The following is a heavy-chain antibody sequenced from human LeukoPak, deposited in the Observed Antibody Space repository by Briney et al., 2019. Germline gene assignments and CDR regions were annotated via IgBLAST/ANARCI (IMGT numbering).Heavy chain of an antibody. J-gene: IGHJ4*02. CDR1: GFTFSSYS. D-gene: IGHD5/OR15-5a*01. CDR2: ISSSSSTI. V-gene: IGHV3-48*04. CDR3: ARHSTWGYFDY. Sequence: PGGSLRLSCAASGFTFSSYSMNWVRQAPGKGLEWVSYISSSSSTIYYADSVKGRFTISRDNAKNSLYLQMNSLRAKDTAVYYCARHSTWGYFDYWGQGTLVTVSS.